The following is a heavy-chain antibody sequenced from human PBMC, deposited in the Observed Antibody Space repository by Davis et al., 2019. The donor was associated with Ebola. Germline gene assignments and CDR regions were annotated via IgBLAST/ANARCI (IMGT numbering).Heavy chain of an antibody. V-gene: IGHV4-39*01. D-gene: IGHD3-10*01. CDR2: IYYSGST. CDR3: ARFVSGSGAY. Sequence: MPSETLSLTCTVSGGSISSSSYYWGWIRQPPGKGLEWIGSIYYSGSTYCNPSLKSRVTISLDTSKNQFSLKLSSVTAADTAVYYCARFVSGSGAYWGQGTLVTVSS. CDR1: GGSISSSSYY. J-gene: IGHJ4*02.